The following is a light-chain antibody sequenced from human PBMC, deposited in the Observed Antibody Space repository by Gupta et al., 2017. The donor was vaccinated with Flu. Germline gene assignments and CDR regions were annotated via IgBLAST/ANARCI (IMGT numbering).Light chain of an antibody. J-gene: IGKJ4*01. Sequence: DLPETQSPSSLSASAGDIVTITCRASQGISSYLDWYQQKPGKAPRLLIYAASILQTGVPARFSGSGSGTDFTLTISSLQPEDFAIYYCQQSYNSPRTFGEGTKVEIK. V-gene: IGKV1-39*01. CDR3: QQSYNSPRT. CDR1: QGISSY. CDR2: AAS.